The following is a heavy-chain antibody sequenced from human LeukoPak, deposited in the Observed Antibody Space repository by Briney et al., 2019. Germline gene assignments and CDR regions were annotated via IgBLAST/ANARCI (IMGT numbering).Heavy chain of an antibody. Sequence: PSGTLSLTCTVSDGSIGSYYWSWIRQPPGKGLEWIGYIYYTGSTNYNPSLKSRVTISVDTSKNQFSLKLSSVTAADTAVYYCARRTGYYDGFDYWGQGTLVTVSS. CDR3: ARRTGYYDGFDY. V-gene: IGHV4-59*01. CDR1: DGSIGSYY. J-gene: IGHJ4*02. D-gene: IGHD3/OR15-3a*01. CDR2: IYYTGST.